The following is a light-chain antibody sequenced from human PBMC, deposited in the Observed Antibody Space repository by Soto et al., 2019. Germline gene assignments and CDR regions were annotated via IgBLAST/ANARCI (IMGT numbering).Light chain of an antibody. CDR1: QGIRNN. CDR3: LQDYNYPRT. CDR2: AAS. V-gene: IGKV1-6*01. J-gene: IGKJ1*01. Sequence: AIQMTQSPSSLSASVGDRVTITCRASQGIRNNLGWYQQKPGKAPNLLIYAASSLQSGDPSRFSGSGSGTYFTLTISSLQPEDFATYYFLQDYNYPRTFGQGTKVEIK.